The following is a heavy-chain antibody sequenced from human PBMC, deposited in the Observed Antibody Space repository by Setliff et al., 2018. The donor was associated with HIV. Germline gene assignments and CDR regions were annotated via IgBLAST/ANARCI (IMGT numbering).Heavy chain of an antibody. CDR2: INPSGGST. J-gene: IGHJ6*03. V-gene: IGHV1-46*01. D-gene: IGHD1-7*01. CDR1: GYTFTNFY. CDR3: VRGGAAYNRDYNEYYYMDV. Sequence: ASVKVSCKASGYTFTNFYIHWVRQAPGQGLEWLGMINPSGGSTTYAQKFQGRVTMTRDTFTSTVYMDLSSLRSEDTAVYYCVRGGAAYNRDYNEYYYMDVWGTGTTVTVSS.